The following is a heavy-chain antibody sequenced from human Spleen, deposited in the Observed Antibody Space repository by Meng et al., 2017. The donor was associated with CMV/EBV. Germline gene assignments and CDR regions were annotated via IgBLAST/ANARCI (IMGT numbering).Heavy chain of an antibody. CDR1: GFAFSTYA. CDR3: AKAGRLYGGSGPSTNSFDY. D-gene: IGHD3-10*01. Sequence: ESLKISCVASGFAFSTYAMTWVRQAPGRGLEWVSLIYSAATSTYYADSVKGRFTISRDNSMSTVYLQMNSLRAEDTAVYYCAKAGRLYGGSGPSTNSFDYWGQGTLVTVSS. J-gene: IGHJ4*02. CDR2: IYSAATST. V-gene: IGHV3-23*03.